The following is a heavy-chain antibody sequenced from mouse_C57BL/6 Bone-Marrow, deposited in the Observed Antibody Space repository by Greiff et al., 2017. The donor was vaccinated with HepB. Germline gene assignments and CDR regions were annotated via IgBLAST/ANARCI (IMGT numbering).Heavy chain of an antibody. CDR2: ILPGSGST. Sequence: VHLVESGAELMKPGASVKLSCKATGYTFTGYWIEWVKQRPGHGLEWIGEILPGSGSTNYNEKFKGKATFTADTSSNTAYMQLSSLTTEDSAIYYCARDCGWLLRSYWYFDVWGTGTTVTVSS. D-gene: IGHD2-3*01. CDR3: ARDCGWLLRSYWYFDV. V-gene: IGHV1-9*01. CDR1: GYTFTGYW. J-gene: IGHJ1*03.